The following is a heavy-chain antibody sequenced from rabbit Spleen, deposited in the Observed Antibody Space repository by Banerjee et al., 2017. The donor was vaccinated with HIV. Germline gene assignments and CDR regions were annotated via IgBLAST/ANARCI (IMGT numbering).Heavy chain of an antibody. V-gene: IGHV1S47*01. CDR1: GFDFSSYG. D-gene: IGHD4-1*01. CDR2: IDPIFGST. Sequence: QEQLVESGGGLVQPGGSLKLSCKASGFDFSSYGVSWVRQAPGKGLEWIGYIDPIFGSTAYAGWVNGRFAISSHNAQNTLYLQLNSLTAADTATYFCARAIVPWLGLTRLDLWGQGTLVTVS. CDR3: ARAIVPWLGLTRLDL. J-gene: IGHJ3*01.